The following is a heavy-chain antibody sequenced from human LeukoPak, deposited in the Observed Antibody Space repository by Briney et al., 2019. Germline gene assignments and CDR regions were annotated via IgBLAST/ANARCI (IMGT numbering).Heavy chain of an antibody. Sequence: ASVKVSCKASGYTFTSYGISWVRQAPGQGLEWMGWISAYNGNTNYAQKLQGRVTMTTDTSTSTAYMELRSLRSYDTAVYYCAREPGIAAGWDYYYGMDVWGQGTMVTVSS. CDR1: GYTFTSYG. J-gene: IGHJ6*02. D-gene: IGHD6-25*01. CDR3: AREPGIAAGWDYYYGMDV. V-gene: IGHV1-18*01. CDR2: ISAYNGNT.